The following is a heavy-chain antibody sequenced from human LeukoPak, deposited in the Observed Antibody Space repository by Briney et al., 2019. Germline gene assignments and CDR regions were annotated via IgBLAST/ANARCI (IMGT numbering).Heavy chain of an antibody. Sequence: GGSLRLSCAASGFTFSSYGMHWVRQAPGKGLEWVAVISYDGSNKYYADSVKGRFTISRDNSKNTLYLQMNRLRAEDTAVYYCAKDLSDDILTQPIDYWGQGTLVTVSS. CDR3: AKDLSDDILTQPIDY. CDR2: ISYDGSNK. D-gene: IGHD3-9*01. V-gene: IGHV3-30*18. CDR1: GFTFSSYG. J-gene: IGHJ4*02.